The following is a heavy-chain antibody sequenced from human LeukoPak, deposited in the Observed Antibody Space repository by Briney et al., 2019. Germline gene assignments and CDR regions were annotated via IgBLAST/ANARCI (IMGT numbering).Heavy chain of an antibody. D-gene: IGHD5-18*01. CDR3: ARRDTAMARRAFDI. Sequence: SETLSLTCTVSGGSISSGSYYWSWIRQPAGKGLEWIGYIYYSGSTNYNPSLKSRVTISVDTSKNQFSLKLSSVTAADTAVYYCARRDTAMARRAFDIWGQGTMATVSS. CDR1: GGSISSGSYY. CDR2: IYYSGST. V-gene: IGHV4-61*10. J-gene: IGHJ3*02.